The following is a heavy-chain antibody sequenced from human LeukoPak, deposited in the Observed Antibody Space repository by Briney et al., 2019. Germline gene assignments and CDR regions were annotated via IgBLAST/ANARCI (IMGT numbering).Heavy chain of an antibody. J-gene: IGHJ4*02. V-gene: IGHV1-18*01. D-gene: IGHD3-10*01. CDR2: ISGYNGNT. Sequence: ASVKVSCKASGYTLTSYGFSRVRQAPGQRLEWMGWISGYNGNTNYAQNLQGRVTMTIDTSTSTAYMELRSLRSDDTAVYYCARDPAFRGAQMEYWGQGTLVTVSS. CDR3: ARDPAFRGAQMEY. CDR1: GYTLTSYG.